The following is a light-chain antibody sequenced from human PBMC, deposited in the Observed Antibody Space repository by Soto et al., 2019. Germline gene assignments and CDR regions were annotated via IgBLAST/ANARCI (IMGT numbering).Light chain of an antibody. V-gene: IGKV4-1*01. J-gene: IGKJ4*01. CDR1: QSVLYSSNNKNY. CDR3: QQYYSKAQT. CDR2: WAS. Sequence: DIVMTQSPDSLAVSLGERATINCKSSQSVLYSSNNKNYLAWYQQKPGQPPKLLIYWASTRESGVPDRFSGSGSGTDFTLTISSLQAEDVAVYYCQQYYSKAQTFGGGTKVEIK.